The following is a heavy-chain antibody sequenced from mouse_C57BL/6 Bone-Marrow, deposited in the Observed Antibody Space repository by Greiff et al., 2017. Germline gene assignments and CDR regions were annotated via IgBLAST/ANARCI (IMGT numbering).Heavy chain of an antibody. D-gene: IGHD1-1*02. CDR3: ARVRGHYGGYRAWFAY. V-gene: IGHV14-3*01. Sequence: EVQLQESVAELVRPGASVQLSCTASGFTINTTYMLWVKQRPEQGLEWIGRIDPANGNTKYAPKFQCKSIITADTSSNTAYLQLSSLTSEDTAIYYCARVRGHYGGYRAWFAYWGKGTLVTVSA. CDR2: IDPANGNT. J-gene: IGHJ3*01. CDR1: GFTINTTY.